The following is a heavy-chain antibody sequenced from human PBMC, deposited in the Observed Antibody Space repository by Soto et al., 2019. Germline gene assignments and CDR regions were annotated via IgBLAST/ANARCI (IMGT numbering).Heavy chain of an antibody. Sequence: SETLSLTCTVSGGSISSSSYYWGWIRQPPGKGLEWIGSIYYSGSTYYNPSLKSRVTISVDTSKNQFSLKLSSVTAADTAVYYCAIPLGDYVQYGYYYYMDLWGNGTTVTVS. CDR3: AIPLGDYVQYGYYYYMDL. D-gene: IGHD4-17*01. V-gene: IGHV4-39*01. CDR2: IYYSGST. CDR1: GGSISSSSYY. J-gene: IGHJ6*03.